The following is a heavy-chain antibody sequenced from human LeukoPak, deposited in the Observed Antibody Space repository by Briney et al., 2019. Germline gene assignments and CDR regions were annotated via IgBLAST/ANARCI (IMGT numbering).Heavy chain of an antibody. CDR2: INPNSGGT. V-gene: IGHV1-2*02. CDR3: ARALRIDP. Sequence: GASVKVSFTASGYTFIGYYIHWVRQAPGQGLEWMGWINPNSGGTNYAQKFQGRVTMTRDTSISTAYMELSRLRSDDTAVYYCARALRIDPWGQGTLVTVSS. J-gene: IGHJ5*02. CDR1: GYTFIGYY.